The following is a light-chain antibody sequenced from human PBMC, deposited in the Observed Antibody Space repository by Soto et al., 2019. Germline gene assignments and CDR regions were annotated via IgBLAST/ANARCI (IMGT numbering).Light chain of an antibody. CDR2: HAS. Sequence: EIVLTQSPATLSLSAGERATLSCMASQTVSTFLAWYQQKPGQAPRLLIYHASNRATGVPARFSGSGSGTDFTLSISILEPEDFAVYYCQQRSNWPWTFGQGTQVEIK. CDR3: QQRSNWPWT. V-gene: IGKV3-11*01. J-gene: IGKJ1*01. CDR1: QTVSTF.